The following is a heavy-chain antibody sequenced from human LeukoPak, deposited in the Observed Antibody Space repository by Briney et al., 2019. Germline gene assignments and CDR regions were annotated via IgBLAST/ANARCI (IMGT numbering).Heavy chain of an antibody. D-gene: IGHD1-7*01. Sequence: PSETLSLTCAVSGGSISRGGYSWSWIRQPPGKGLEWIGYIYHSGSTYYNPSLKSRVTISVDRSKNQFSLKLSSVTAADTAVYYCARGPGGKTGTTGWFDPWGQGTLVTVSS. CDR3: ARGPGGKTGTTGWFDP. V-gene: IGHV4-30-2*01. CDR2: IYHSGST. CDR1: GGSISRGGYS. J-gene: IGHJ5*02.